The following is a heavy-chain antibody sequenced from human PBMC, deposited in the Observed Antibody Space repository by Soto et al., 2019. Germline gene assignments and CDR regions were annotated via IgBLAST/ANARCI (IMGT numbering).Heavy chain of an antibody. CDR2: IYYSGNT. CDR1: CGSIRSGGYY. CDR3: ARDRLMATAGTARHYFGLDV. J-gene: IGHJ6*02. D-gene: IGHD5-18*01. Sequence: SETLSLTCTVSCGSIRSGGYYWSWVRQNPRRGLEWIGNIYYSGNTYYNPSLKSRLTISVDTSKNQFSPNLSSVTAADTAVYYCARDRLMATAGTARHYFGLDVWGQGTTVTVSS. V-gene: IGHV4-31*03.